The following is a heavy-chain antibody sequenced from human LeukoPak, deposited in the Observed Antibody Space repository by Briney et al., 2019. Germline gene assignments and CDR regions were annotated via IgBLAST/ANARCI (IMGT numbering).Heavy chain of an antibody. J-gene: IGHJ4*02. D-gene: IGHD3-22*01. Sequence: GGSLRLSCAASGFTFSSYAMSWVRQAPGKGLEWVSAISGSGGSTYYADSVKGRFTISRDNSKNTLYLQKNSLRAEDTAVYYCAKDPYYDSSGYYSSLYYFDYWGQGTLVTVSS. CDR1: GFTFSSYA. V-gene: IGHV3-23*01. CDR3: AKDPYYDSSGYYSSLYYFDY. CDR2: ISGSGGST.